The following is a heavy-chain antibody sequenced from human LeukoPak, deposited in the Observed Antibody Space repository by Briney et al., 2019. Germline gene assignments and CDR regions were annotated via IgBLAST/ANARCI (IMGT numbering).Heavy chain of an antibody. CDR3: ARGRGSWYLRVGFDP. CDR2: MNPNSGNT. CDR1: GYTFTSYD. J-gene: IGHJ5*02. Sequence: GASVKVSCKASGYTFTSYDINWVRQATGQGLEWMGWMNPNSGNTGYAQKFQGRVTMTRNTSISTAYMELSSLRSEDTAVYYCARGRGSWYLRVGFDPWGQGTLVTVSS. D-gene: IGHD6-13*01. V-gene: IGHV1-8*01.